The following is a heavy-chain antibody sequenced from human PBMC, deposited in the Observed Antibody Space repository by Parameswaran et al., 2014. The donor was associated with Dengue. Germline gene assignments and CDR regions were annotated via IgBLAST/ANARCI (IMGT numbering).Heavy chain of an antibody. CDR3: ARTKGVRPSYYYYGMDV. J-gene: IGHJ6*02. V-gene: IGHV1-69*02. Sequence: SWVRQAPGQGLEWMGRIIPILGIANYAQKFQGRVTITADKSTSTAYMELSSLRSEDTAVYYCARTKGVRPSYYYYGMDVWGQGTTVTVSS. D-gene: IGHD3-16*01. CDR2: IIPILGIA.